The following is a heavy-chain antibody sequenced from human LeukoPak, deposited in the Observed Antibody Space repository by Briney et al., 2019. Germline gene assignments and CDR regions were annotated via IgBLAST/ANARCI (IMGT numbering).Heavy chain of an antibody. Sequence: GGSLRLSCAASGFTFRTYSMNWVRQAPGKGLEWISYVSSDSSIIYYADSVKGRFTISRDNAKNSLFLQMNSLTDGDTAVYYCTRDNIAAVSGNYWGQGTLVTVSS. CDR3: TRDNIAAVSGNY. V-gene: IGHV3-48*02. J-gene: IGHJ4*02. D-gene: IGHD6-13*01. CDR1: GFTFRTYS. CDR2: VSSDSSII.